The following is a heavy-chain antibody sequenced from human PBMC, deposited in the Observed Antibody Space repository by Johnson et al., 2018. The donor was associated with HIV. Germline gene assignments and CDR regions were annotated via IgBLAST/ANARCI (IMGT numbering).Heavy chain of an antibody. V-gene: IGHV3-30-3*01. J-gene: IGHJ3*02. CDR1: GFTFSSYA. Sequence: QVLLVESGGGVVQPGRSLRLSCAASGFTFSSYAMHWVRQAPGKGLEWVAVISYDGRNKYYVDSVKGRFTISRDNSKKTLYLQMNSLRAEDTAVYYCAKDRNYDILSIWGQGTVVTVSS. CDR2: ISYDGRNK. CDR3: AKDRNYDILSI. D-gene: IGHD3-9*01.